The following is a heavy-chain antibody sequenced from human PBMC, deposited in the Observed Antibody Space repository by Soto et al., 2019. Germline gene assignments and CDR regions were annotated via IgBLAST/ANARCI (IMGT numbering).Heavy chain of an antibody. Sequence: SETLSLTCTVSGGAIFTHYWSWIRQPPGKGLEWIAYISYTGETTENPSLQSRVAMSRDTSKNHFSLKLTSVTAAHKAVYYCARLYKCLKGSRPYYLFDFWCQAIQVTVS. CDR3: ARLYKCLKGSRPYYLFDF. CDR1: GGAIFTHY. J-gene: IGHJ4*02. V-gene: IGHV4-59*08. D-gene: IGHD3-10*01. CDR2: ISYTGET.